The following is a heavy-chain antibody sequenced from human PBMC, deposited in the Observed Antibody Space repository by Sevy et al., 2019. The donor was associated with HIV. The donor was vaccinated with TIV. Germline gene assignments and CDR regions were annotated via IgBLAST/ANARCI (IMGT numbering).Heavy chain of an antibody. D-gene: IGHD5-18*01. CDR3: AREQLWASIGS. CDR2: IYYSGNT. J-gene: IGHJ4*02. V-gene: IGHV4-30-4*01. CDR1: GASISSPDYY. Sequence: SETLSLTCTVSGASISSPDYYWSWIRQSPGKGLEWIGYIYYSGNTYYNPSLKSRATISVDTSKSRFSLKLNSATAADTAVYYCAREQLWASIGSLGQGTLVTVSS.